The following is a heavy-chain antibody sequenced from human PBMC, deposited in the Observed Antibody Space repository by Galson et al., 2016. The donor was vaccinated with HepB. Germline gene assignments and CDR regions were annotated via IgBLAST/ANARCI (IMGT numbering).Heavy chain of an antibody. CDR3: ARDFKLGAPDYMGV. V-gene: IGHV3-30-3*01. Sequence: LRLSCAASGFTFSDWEFHWFRQAPGNGLVWLAVISKTGDTTFYGDSVTGRFTISRDNSKNTVDLQIHSLRSEDAAVYFCARDFKLGAPDYMGVGGKGTTVTV. D-gene: IGHD1-26*01. J-gene: IGHJ6*03. CDR1: GFTFSDWE. CDR2: ISKTGDTT.